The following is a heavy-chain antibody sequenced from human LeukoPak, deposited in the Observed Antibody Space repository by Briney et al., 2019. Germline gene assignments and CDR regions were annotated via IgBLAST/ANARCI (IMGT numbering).Heavy chain of an antibody. V-gene: IGHV3-43*02. CDR1: GLPIADFA. J-gene: IGHJ4*02. CDR3: ARESGKFDY. Sequence: GGSLRLSCVASGLPIADFAMHWVRQAPGKGLEWVSLISGDGVSTFYADSVKGGFSISRDNSKNSLSLEMNSLRTEDTAMYYCARESGKFDYWGQGTLVAVSS. CDR2: ISGDGVST.